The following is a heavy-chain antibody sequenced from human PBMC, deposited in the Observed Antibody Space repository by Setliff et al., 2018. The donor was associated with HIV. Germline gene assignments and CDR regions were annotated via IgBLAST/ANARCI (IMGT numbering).Heavy chain of an antibody. J-gene: IGHJ6*02. CDR1: GGTFSSYA. Sequence: SVKVSCKASGGTFSSYAISWVRQAPGQGLEWMGGIIPIFGTANYAQKFQGRVTITTDESTSTAYMELSSLRSEDTAVYYCARGDPWFGELLSYYYYGMDVWGQGTTVTVSS. D-gene: IGHD3-10*01. V-gene: IGHV1-69*05. CDR3: ARGDPWFGELLSYYYYGMDV. CDR2: IIPIFGTA.